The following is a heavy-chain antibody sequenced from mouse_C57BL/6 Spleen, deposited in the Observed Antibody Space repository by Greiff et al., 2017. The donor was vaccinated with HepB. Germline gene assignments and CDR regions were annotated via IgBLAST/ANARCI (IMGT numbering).Heavy chain of an antibody. Sequence: QVQLQQSGAELVKPGASVKLSCKASGYTFTSYCMHWVKQRPGQGLEWIGMIHPNSGSTNYNEKFKSKATLTVDKSSSTAYMQLSSLTSEDSAVYYCAGDGYYGYFDYWGQGTTLTVSS. CDR3: AGDGYYGYFDY. CDR2: IHPNSGST. CDR1: GYTFTSYC. J-gene: IGHJ2*01. D-gene: IGHD2-3*01. V-gene: IGHV1-64*01.